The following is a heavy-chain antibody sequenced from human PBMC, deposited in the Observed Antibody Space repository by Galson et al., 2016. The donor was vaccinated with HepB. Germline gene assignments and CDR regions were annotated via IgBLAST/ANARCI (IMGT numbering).Heavy chain of an antibody. V-gene: IGHV4-39*07. D-gene: IGHD5-12*01. J-gene: IGHJ6*02. CDR2: ISYSGSL. CDR1: GGSFSRNYYY. CDR3: ARGVRLGDGMDV. Sequence: SETLSLTCTVSGGSFSRNYYYWGWIRQPPGKGLEWIASISYSGSLFNNPSLKSRVTISVDTSKNQFSLRMPSVTAADTAFYYCARGVRLGDGMDVWGQGTTVIASS.